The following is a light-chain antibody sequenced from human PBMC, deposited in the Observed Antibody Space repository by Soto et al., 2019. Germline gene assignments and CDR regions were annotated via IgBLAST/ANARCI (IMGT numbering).Light chain of an antibody. Sequence: EIVLTQSPGTLSLSPGERATLSCRASQSVSNNYLAWYQQKPGQAPRLLIYGASNRATGIPDRFSGSGSGTEFTLTISSLQSEDFAVYYCHQSNDWWTFGQGTKVDI. V-gene: IGKV3D-15*01. CDR3: HQSNDWWT. CDR2: GAS. CDR1: QSVSNN. J-gene: IGKJ1*01.